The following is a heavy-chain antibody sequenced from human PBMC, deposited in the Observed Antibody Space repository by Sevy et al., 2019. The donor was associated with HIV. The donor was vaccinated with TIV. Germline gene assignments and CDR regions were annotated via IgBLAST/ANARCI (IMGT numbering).Heavy chain of an antibody. D-gene: IGHD2-8*02. V-gene: IGHV1-69*13. CDR1: GGSINSHA. J-gene: IGHJ5*02. CDR2: IIPIFGTT. CDR3: AGDSGGSMLNTHNWFDP. Sequence: ASVKVSCKTSGGSINSHAIVWVRQAPGQGLEWKGGIIPIFGTTTYAQRFQGRVTITADGLSNTVYLELRSLRSEDTAVYYCAGDSGGSMLNTHNWFDPWGQGTLVTVSS.